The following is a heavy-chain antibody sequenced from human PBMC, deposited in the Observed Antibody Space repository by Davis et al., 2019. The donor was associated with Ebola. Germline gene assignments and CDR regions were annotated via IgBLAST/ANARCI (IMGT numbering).Heavy chain of an antibody. CDR1: GFTFSSYS. CDR2: ISSSSSYI. CDR3: ARSIAVADD. Sequence: GESLKISCAASGFTFSSYSMNWVRQAPGKGLEWVSSISSSSSYIYYADSVKGRFTISRANAKNSLYLQMNSLRAEDTAVYYCARSIAVADDWGQGTLVTVSS. V-gene: IGHV3-21*01. J-gene: IGHJ4*02. D-gene: IGHD6-19*01.